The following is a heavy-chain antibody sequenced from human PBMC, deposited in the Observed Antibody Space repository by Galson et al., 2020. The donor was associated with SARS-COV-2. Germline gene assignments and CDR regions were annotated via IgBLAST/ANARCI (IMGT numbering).Heavy chain of an antibody. CDR3: TRGRYTYSYIDF. V-gene: IGHV3-64*01. D-gene: IGHD1-20*01. CDR1: GSRFSNYA. CDR2: IASNGGST. Sequence: PGGSLRLSCGASGSRFSNYAMHWVRQAPGKGLEFVSAIASNGGSTYYASSVKGRFTISRDNSKNTLYLQMDSLRAEDMGAYYCTRGRYTYSYIDFWGQGTLVTVSS. J-gene: IGHJ4*02.